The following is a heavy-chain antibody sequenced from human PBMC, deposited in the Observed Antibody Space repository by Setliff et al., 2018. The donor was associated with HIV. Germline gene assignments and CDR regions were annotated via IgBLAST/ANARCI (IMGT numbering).Heavy chain of an antibody. D-gene: IGHD7-27*01. CDR3: ARLSGGRFYYYMDV. CDR1: GFTFSSYA. J-gene: IGHJ6*03. CDR2: ISGSGGRT. Sequence: PGGSLRLSCAASGFTFSSYAMSWVRQAPGKGLEWVSAISGSGGRTHYADSVKGRFTISRDNSKTTLYLQMNSLRAEDTAVYYCARLSGGRFYYYMDVWGKGTTVTVSS. V-gene: IGHV3-23*01.